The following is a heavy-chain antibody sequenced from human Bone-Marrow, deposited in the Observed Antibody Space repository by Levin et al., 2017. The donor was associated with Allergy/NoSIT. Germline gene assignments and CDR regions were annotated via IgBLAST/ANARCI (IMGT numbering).Heavy chain of an antibody. Sequence: SCAASGFTFRSYAMSWVRQAPGKGLEWVSTISSSGDSTYYADSVKGRFTISRDNSKNPLYLQMNSLRAEDTAVYYCAKHRGGFEYWGQGTLVTVSS. CDR1: GFTFRSYA. CDR3: AKHRGGFEY. D-gene: IGHD1-14*01. J-gene: IGHJ4*02. V-gene: IGHV3-23*01. CDR2: ISSSGDST.